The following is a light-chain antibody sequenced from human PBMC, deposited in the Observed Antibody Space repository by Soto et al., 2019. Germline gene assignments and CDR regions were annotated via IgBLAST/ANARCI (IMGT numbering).Light chain of an antibody. V-gene: IGLV2-14*01. CDR3: SSYTTGGYYV. CDR2: DVS. CDR1: SRDVGGYNS. Sequence: QSALTQPASVSGSPGLSIAISCTGTSRDVGGYNSVSWYQQQPGKVPKLMIYDVSNRPSGVSNRFSGSKSGNTASLTISGLQAEDDGDYYCSSYTTGGYYVFGTGTKLTVL. J-gene: IGLJ1*01.